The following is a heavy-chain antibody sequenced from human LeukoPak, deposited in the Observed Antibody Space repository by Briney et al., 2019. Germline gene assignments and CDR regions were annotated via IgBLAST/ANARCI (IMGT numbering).Heavy chain of an antibody. CDR2: ISYDGSNK. D-gene: IGHD3-10*01. Sequence: GGSLRLSCAASGFTFSSYAMHWVRQAPGKGLEWVAVISYDGSNKYYADSVKGRFTISRDNSKNTLYLQMNSLRAEDTAVYYCAREMVRGVIIYYGMDVWGQGTTVTVSS. V-gene: IGHV3-30-3*01. CDR3: AREMVRGVIIYYGMDV. J-gene: IGHJ6*02. CDR1: GFTFSSYA.